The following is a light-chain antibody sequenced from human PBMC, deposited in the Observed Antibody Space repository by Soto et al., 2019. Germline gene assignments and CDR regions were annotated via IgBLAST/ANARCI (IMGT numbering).Light chain of an antibody. Sequence: VVSQSPCTLSLSPGERATLSCRASQSVSNNYLAWYQQKPGQAPRLLIYGASNRATGIPDRFSGSGSGTDFTLTISRLEPEDFAVYYCQQYGSSPRTFAQGTKVDVK. CDR1: QSVSNNY. CDR3: QQYGSSPRT. J-gene: IGKJ1*01. CDR2: GAS. V-gene: IGKV3-20*01.